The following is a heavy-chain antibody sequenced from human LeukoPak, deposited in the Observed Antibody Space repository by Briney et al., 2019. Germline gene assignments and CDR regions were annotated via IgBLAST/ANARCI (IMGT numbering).Heavy chain of an antibody. CDR2: IYYSGST. V-gene: IGHV4-39*07. D-gene: IGHD3-10*01. Sequence: PSETLSLTCTVSGGSISSSSYYWGWIRQPPGKGLEWIGSIYYSGSTYYNPSLKSRVTISVDTSKNQFSLKLSSVTAADTAVYYCARVGVTDFGEFDYWGQGTLVTVSS. CDR1: GGSISSSSYY. J-gene: IGHJ4*02. CDR3: ARVGVTDFGEFDY.